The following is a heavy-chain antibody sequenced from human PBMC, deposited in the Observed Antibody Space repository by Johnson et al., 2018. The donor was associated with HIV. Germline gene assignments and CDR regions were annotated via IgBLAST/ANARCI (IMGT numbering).Heavy chain of an antibody. CDR1: GFTFSSYA. V-gene: IGHV3-30-3*01. CDR3: AKDLLTLDAFDI. Sequence: QVQLVESGGGVVQPGRSLRLSCAASGFTFSSYAMHWVRQAPGKGLEWVAVISYDGSNKYYADSVRGRFTISRDNSKNTLYLQMNSLRAEDTAVYYCAKDLLTLDAFDIWGQGTMVTVSS. CDR2: ISYDGSNK. J-gene: IGHJ3*02.